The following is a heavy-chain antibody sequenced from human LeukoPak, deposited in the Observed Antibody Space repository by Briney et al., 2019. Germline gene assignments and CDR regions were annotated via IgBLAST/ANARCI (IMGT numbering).Heavy chain of an antibody. Sequence: PGGSLRLSCAASGFTFSTYWMSWVRQAPGKGLEWVANIKQDGSDKYYVDSVKGRFTISRDNANNSLFLQMNSLRAEDTAVYYCARDPRYANWFDPWGQGTLVIVSS. D-gene: IGHD1-1*01. CDR1: GFTFSTYW. CDR3: ARDPRYANWFDP. CDR2: IKQDGSDK. J-gene: IGHJ5*02. V-gene: IGHV3-7*04.